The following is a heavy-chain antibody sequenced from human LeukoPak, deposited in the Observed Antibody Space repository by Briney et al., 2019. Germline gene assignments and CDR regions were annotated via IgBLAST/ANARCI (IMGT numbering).Heavy chain of an antibody. CDR3: ARGRAYGGFDC. D-gene: IGHD4-23*01. CDR1: GFTFSSYA. Sequence: GGSLRLSCAASGFTFSSYAMSWVRQAPGKGLEWVAVISYDGSNKYYADSVKGRFTISRDNSKNTLYLQMNSLRAEDTAVYYCARGRAYGGFDCWGQGTLVTVSS. V-gene: IGHV3-30-3*01. J-gene: IGHJ4*02. CDR2: ISYDGSNK.